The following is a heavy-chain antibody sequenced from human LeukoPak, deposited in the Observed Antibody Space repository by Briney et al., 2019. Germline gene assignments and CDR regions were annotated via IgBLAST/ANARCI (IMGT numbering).Heavy chain of an antibody. J-gene: IGHJ3*02. CDR2: ISAYNGNT. V-gene: IGHV1-18*01. Sequence: ASVKVSCKASGYTFTCYGISWVRQAPGQGLEWMGWISAYNGNTNYAQKLQGRVTMTTDTSTSTAYMELRSLRSDDTVVYYCARSRGIVVVLGGRDAFDIWGQGTMVTVSS. D-gene: IGHD3-22*01. CDR3: ARSRGIVVVLGGRDAFDI. CDR1: GYTFTCYG.